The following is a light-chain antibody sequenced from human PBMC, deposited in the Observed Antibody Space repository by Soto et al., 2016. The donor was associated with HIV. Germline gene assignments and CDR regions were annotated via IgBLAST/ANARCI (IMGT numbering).Light chain of an antibody. CDR3: QQYYSFPRT. Sequence: DIQMTRSPSSLSASVGDRVAITCRASQSISSYLNWYQQKPGKAPKLLIYATSTLQSGVPSRFSGSGSGTDFTLTISSLHPEDFATYYCQQYYSFPRTFGQGTKVEIK. CDR1: QSISSY. J-gene: IGKJ1*01. V-gene: IGKV1-39*01. CDR2: ATS.